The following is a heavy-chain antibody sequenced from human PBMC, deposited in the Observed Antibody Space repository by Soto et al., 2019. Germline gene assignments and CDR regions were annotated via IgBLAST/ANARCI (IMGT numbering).Heavy chain of an antibody. D-gene: IGHD3-22*01. CDR2: ISGSGGST. CDR1: GFTFSSYA. CDR3: AKDTRRYYYDSSGYYPLGFYY. V-gene: IGHV3-23*01. J-gene: IGHJ4*02. Sequence: GGSLRLSCAASGFTFSSYAMSWVRQAPGKGLEWVSAISGSGGSTYYADSVKGRFTISRDNSKNTLYLQMNSLRAEDTAVYYCAKDTRRYYYDSSGYYPLGFYYWGKGTLVTVSS.